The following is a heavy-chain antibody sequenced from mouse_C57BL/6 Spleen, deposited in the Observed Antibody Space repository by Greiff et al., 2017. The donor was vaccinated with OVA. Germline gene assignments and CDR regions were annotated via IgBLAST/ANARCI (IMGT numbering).Heavy chain of an antibody. Sequence: VQLQESGAELVKPGASVKLSCKASGYTFTSYWMHWVKQRPGQGLEWIGMIHPNSGSTNYNEKFKSKATLTVDKSSSTAYMQLSSLTSEDSAVYYCARGDSPQSIAYWGQGTLVTVSA. CDR1: GYTFTSYW. CDR2: IHPNSGST. CDR3: ARGDSPQSIAY. D-gene: IGHD3-3*01. V-gene: IGHV1-64*01. J-gene: IGHJ3*01.